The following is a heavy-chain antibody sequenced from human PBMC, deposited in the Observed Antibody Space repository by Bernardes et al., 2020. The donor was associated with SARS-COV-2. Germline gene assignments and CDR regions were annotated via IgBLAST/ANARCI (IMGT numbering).Heavy chain of an antibody. CDR1: GASIRIYY. Sequence: SETLSLTCTVSGASIRIYYWSWIRQSPGKGLEWIGSVSNSGSTTDNPSLKSRITISRDTSKNQLSLKLSSVTAADTAVYYCAREGIYRTFDYWGQGTLVTVSS. CDR3: AREGIYRTFDY. J-gene: IGHJ4*02. CDR2: VSNSGST. D-gene: IGHD4-4*01. V-gene: IGHV4-59*01.